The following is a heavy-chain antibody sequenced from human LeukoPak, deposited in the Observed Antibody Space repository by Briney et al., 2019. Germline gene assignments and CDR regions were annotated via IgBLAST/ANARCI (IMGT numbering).Heavy chain of an antibody. Sequence: PGGSLRLSCAASVFTLDDYAMHWVRHAPGKGLEWVSLISWDGGSTYYADSVKGRFTISRDNSKNSLYLQMNRLRAEDTALYYCAAMGTGSFDYWGQGTLATVPS. D-gene: IGHD3-10*01. CDR2: ISWDGGST. J-gene: IGHJ4*02. CDR1: VFTLDDYA. CDR3: AAMGTGSFDY. V-gene: IGHV3-43D*03.